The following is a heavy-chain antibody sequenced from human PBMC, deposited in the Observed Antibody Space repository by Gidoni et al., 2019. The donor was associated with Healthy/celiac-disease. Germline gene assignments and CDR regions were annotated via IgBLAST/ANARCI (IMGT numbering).Heavy chain of an antibody. CDR2: INSDGSST. D-gene: IGHD3-22*01. Sequence: EVQLVESGGGLVQPGGSLRLSCAASGFTFSSSWMHWVRQAPGKGLVWVSRINSDGSSTSYADSVKGRFTISRDNAKNTLYLQMNSLRAEDTAVYYCARVRGVVITTIDYYFDYWGQGTLVTVSS. CDR1: GFTFSSSW. CDR3: ARVRGVVITTIDYYFDY. V-gene: IGHV3-74*01. J-gene: IGHJ4*02.